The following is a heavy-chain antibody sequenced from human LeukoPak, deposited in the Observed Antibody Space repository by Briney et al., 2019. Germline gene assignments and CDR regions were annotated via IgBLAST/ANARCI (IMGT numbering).Heavy chain of an antibody. CDR2: ISGGGGST. V-gene: IGHV3-23*01. J-gene: IGHJ4*02. D-gene: IGHD6-19*01. CDR1: RVTFSSYA. CDR3: AKVTGSSGWYIGLNY. Sequence: GGSLRLSCAASRVTFSSYAMSWVRQVPGKGLEWVSGISGGGGSTYYADSVKGRFTISRDNSENTLYLQMNCLTCEHTGIYYCAKVTGSSGWYIGLNYWGQGTLVTVSS.